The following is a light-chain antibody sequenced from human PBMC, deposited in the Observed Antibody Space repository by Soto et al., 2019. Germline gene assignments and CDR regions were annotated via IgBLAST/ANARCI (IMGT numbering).Light chain of an antibody. V-gene: IGKV1-5*01. CDR2: AAS. CDR1: QRISSW. J-gene: IGKJ1*01. CDR3: QQYNSYWT. Sequence: GDRVTITCRASQRISSWLAWHXQXPXXXTXXLIYAASRLESGVPSRFSGSGSGTEFTLTISSLQPDDFATYYCQQYNSYWTFGQGTKVDI.